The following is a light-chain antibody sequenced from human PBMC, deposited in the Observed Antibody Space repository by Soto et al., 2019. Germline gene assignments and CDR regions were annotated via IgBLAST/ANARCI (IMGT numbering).Light chain of an antibody. CDR2: AAS. Sequence: DIQLTQSPSALSASVGDRVTITCRASQRISNYLSWYQQKPGKAPKLLIYAASSLQSGVPSRFSGSGSGTDFTLTISSLQPEDFAPYYCQQSYSTRITFGQGTRLEIK. J-gene: IGKJ5*01. CDR3: QQSYSTRIT. CDR1: QRISNY. V-gene: IGKV1-39*01.